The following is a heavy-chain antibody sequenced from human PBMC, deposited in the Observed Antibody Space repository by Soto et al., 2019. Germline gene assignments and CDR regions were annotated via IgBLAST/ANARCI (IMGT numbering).Heavy chain of an antibody. CDR2: VYGSDDK. CDR3: VRRYDPYYLDS. CDR1: GFSLTTSGVA. V-gene: IGHV2-5*01. Sequence: QITLKESGPTLVKPTQTLTLTCTFSGFSLTTSGVAVGWIRQPPGKALEWLALVYGSDDKFYSPSLKSRLTLTKDTPKNQGVPNLTNMEPGEPAPYSWVRRYDPYYLDSLGQGNLVTVSS. J-gene: IGHJ4*02. D-gene: IGHD1-1*01.